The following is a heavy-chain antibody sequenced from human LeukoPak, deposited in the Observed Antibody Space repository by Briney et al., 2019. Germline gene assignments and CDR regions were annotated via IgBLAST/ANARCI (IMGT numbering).Heavy chain of an antibody. CDR1: GFTFSSYE. Sequence: GGSLRLSCAASGFTFSSYEMNWVRQAPGKGLEWVSFITSSGNTMYYADSVKGRFTISRDNSKNTLYLQMNSLRAEDTAVYYCAKRIAAAGTDDYWGQGTLVTVSS. D-gene: IGHD6-13*01. J-gene: IGHJ4*02. V-gene: IGHV3-48*03. CDR3: AKRIAAAGTDDY. CDR2: ITSSGNTM.